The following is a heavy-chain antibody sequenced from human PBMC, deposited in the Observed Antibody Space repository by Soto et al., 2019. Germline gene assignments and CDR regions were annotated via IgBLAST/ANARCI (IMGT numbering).Heavy chain of an antibody. J-gene: IGHJ4*02. Sequence: SQTLSLTCAISGDSDSNSKTAWPWIRQTPSRGLEWLGRAYYWANKWSSDYEHSVKSRISVIPDTPNNQFSLHLSSVTPEDTAVYYCARKEGFVFGFWGQGSLVTVSS. CDR1: GDSDSNSKTA. CDR2: AYYWANKWSS. V-gene: IGHV6-1*01. CDR3: ARKEGFVFGF.